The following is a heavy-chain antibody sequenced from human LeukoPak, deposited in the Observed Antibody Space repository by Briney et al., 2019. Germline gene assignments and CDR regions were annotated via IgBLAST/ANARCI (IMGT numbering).Heavy chain of an antibody. CDR2: IGTAGET. D-gene: IGHD7-27*01. J-gene: IGHJ2*01. Sequence: GGSLRLSCAASGFTLRGHDMHWVRQPPGKGLEWVSAIGTAGETYYPGSLEDRFTISRENAKNFLYLQMNSLGAGDTAVYYCARDEIPGDDTWYSDLWGRGTLVTVSS. CDR1: GFTLRGHD. CDR3: ARDEIPGDDTWYSDL. V-gene: IGHV3-13*01.